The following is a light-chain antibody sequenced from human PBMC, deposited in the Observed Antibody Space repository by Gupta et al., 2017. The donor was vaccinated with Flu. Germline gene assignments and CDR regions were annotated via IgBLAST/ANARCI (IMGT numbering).Light chain of an antibody. CDR1: SSNIGPYYD. V-gene: IGLV1-40*01. CDR3: QSFDSSMSGGLYV. J-gene: IGLJ1*01. CDR2: GNN. Sequence: QSVLTQPPSVSGAPGQRVTISCTGSSSNIGPYYDVHWYRQVPGKHPQVLIFGNNNRPSGVPDRFSGSKSGTSASLAITGLQAEDEADYYCQSFDSSMSGGLYVFGTGTKVTVL.